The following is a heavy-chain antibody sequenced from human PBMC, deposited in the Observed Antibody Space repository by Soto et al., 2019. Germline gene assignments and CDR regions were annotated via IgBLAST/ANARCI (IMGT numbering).Heavy chain of an antibody. CDR1: GGSFSGYY. D-gene: IGHD6-6*01. Sequence: SETLAVISAVNGGSFSGYYLSWIRQPPGKGLEWIGEINHSGSTNYNPSLKSRVTISVDTSKNQFSLKLSSVTAADTAVYYCARGGSEQLVLYYYYGMDVWGQGTTVTGPS. CDR2: INHSGST. CDR3: ARGGSEQLVLYYYYGMDV. V-gene: IGHV4-34*01. J-gene: IGHJ6*02.